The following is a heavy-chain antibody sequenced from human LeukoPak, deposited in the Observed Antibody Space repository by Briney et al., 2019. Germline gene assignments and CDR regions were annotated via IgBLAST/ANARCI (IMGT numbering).Heavy chain of an antibody. CDR3: ARHEVDIYDAFDI. Sequence: PSETLSLTCTVSGGSISSYYWNWIRQPPGKGLEWIGYVYYTGTTNYNPSLKSRVTISVDTSKNQFSPRLRSVTAADTAVYYCARHEVDIYDAFDIWGQGTMVAVSS. CDR1: GGSISSYY. D-gene: IGHD2-15*01. J-gene: IGHJ3*02. V-gene: IGHV4-59*08. CDR2: VYYTGTT.